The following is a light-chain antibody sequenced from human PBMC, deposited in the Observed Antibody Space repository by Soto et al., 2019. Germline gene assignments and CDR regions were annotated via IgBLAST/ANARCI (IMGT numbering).Light chain of an antibody. CDR2: TNF. CDR3: AAWDDGLNGWA. J-gene: IGLJ3*02. CDR1: DSNIGSNT. V-gene: IGLV1-44*01. Sequence: QSVLTQPPAASGTPGQRLDISCSGSDSNIGSNTVNWYQQLPGTAPKLLIYTNFQRPSGVPDRFSGSKSVTSASLAISGLQPEDEAYYYCAAWDDGLNGWALGGGT.